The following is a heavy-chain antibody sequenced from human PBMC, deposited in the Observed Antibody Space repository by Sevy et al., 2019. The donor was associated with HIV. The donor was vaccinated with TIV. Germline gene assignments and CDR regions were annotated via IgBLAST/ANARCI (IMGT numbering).Heavy chain of an antibody. CDR2: ISYDGSNK. Sequence: GESLKISCAASGFTFSSYGMHWVRQAPGKGLEWVAVISYDGSNKYYADSVKGRFTISRDNSKNTLYLQMNSLRAEDTAVYYCAKVLPRSSSRYYCHYGMDVWGQGTTVTVSS. V-gene: IGHV3-30*18. CDR3: AKVLPRSSSRYYCHYGMDV. J-gene: IGHJ6*02. D-gene: IGHD6-13*01. CDR1: GFTFSSYG.